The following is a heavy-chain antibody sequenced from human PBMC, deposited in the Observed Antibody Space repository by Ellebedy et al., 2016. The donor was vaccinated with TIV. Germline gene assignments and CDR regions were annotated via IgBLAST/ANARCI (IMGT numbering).Heavy chain of an antibody. CDR3: SRAGYSYPGVYLEG. Sequence: GESLKISCAASAFTFNSYWMSWVRQAPGKGLECVANVSPDGRGKFYLDSVKGRFTISRDNARGSLSLQMNSLRAEDTAVYYCSRAGYSYPGVYLEGWGQGTLVTVSS. V-gene: IGHV3-7*01. J-gene: IGHJ4*02. D-gene: IGHD5-18*01. CDR2: VSPDGRGK. CDR1: AFTFNSYW.